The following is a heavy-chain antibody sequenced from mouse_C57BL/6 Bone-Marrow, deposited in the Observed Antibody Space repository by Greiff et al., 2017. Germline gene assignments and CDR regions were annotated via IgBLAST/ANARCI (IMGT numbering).Heavy chain of an antibody. CDR3: ARSKYYAMDY. V-gene: IGHV1-63*01. J-gene: IGHJ4*01. CDR2: IYTGGGYT. CDR1: GYTFTNYW. Sequence: QVQLQQSGAELVRPGTSVKMSCKASGYTFTNYWIGWAKQRPGHGLEWIGDIYTGGGYTNYNEKFKGKSTLTADKSSSTAYMQFSSLTSEESAIDYSARSKYYAMDYWGQGTSVTVSS.